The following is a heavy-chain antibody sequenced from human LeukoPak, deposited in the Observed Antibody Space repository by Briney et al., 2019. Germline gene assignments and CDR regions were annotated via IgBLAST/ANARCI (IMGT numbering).Heavy chain of an antibody. CDR2: ISAYNGNT. CDR1: GYTFTSYG. D-gene: IGHD3-22*01. V-gene: IGHV1-18*01. J-gene: IGHJ6*02. CDR3: AFGTYYYDSSGYQGVYYYGMDV. Sequence: ASVKVSCKASGYTFTSYGISWVRQAPGQGLEWMGWISAYNGNTNYAQKLQGRVTMTTDTSTSTAYMELRSLRSDDTAVYYCAFGTYYYDSSGYQGVYYYGMDVWDQGTTVTVSS.